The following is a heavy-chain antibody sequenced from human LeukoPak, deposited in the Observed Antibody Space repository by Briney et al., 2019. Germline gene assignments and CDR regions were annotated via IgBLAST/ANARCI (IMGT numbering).Heavy chain of an antibody. J-gene: IGHJ6*03. D-gene: IGHD3-10*01. Sequence: GGSLILSCAASGFAFSSYAMIWVRQAPGKGLEWVSSISGGGSSTYYADSVKGRFTISRDQSKNTLYVQMNSLRAEDTAIYYCAKSAGDYYYYYMDVWGKGTTVTVSS. V-gene: IGHV3-23*01. CDR1: GFAFSSYA. CDR2: ISGGGSST. CDR3: AKSAGDYYYYYMDV.